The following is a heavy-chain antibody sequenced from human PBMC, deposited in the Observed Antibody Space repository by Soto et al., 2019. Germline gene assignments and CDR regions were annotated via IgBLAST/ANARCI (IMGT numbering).Heavy chain of an antibody. CDR3: ARECGNYYGSGSYYRRQPFDI. J-gene: IGHJ3*02. V-gene: IGHV1-2*04. D-gene: IGHD3-10*01. CDR2: INPNSGGT. Sequence: ASVKVSCKASGFTFTGYYMHWVRQSPGQGLEWMGWINPNSGGTNYAQKFQGWVTMTRDTSISTAYMELSRLRSDDTAVYYCARECGNYYGSGSYYRRQPFDIWGQGTMVTVSS. CDR1: GFTFTGYY.